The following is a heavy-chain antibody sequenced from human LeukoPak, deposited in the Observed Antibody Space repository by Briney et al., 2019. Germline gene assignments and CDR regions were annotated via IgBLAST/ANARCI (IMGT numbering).Heavy chain of an antibody. V-gene: IGHV3-21*01. CDR2: ISSSSSYI. Sequence: GGSLRPSCAPSGFTFSSYSMNWVRQAPGKGLEWVSSISSSSSYIYYADSVKGRFTISRDNAKNTLYLQMISLRADDTAVYYCAGDYGSVSYSPFFDYWGQGTLVTVSS. CDR3: AGDYGSVSYSPFFDY. J-gene: IGHJ4*02. D-gene: IGHD1-26*01. CDR1: GFTFSSYS.